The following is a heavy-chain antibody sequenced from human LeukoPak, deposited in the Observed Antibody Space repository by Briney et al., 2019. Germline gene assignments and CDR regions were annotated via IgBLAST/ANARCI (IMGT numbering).Heavy chain of an antibody. Sequence: SQTLSLTCALSGESVSSKNGAWNWIRQSPSRGLEWLGRTYYRSKWYTDYAVSMNGRITISPDTSKNQFSLQLNSVTPDDTAVYYCARDVGTSGWHTFDYWGQGTLVTVSS. CDR3: ARDVGTSGWHTFDY. D-gene: IGHD6-19*01. V-gene: IGHV6-1*01. CDR1: GESVSSKNGA. CDR2: TYYRSKWYT. J-gene: IGHJ4*02.